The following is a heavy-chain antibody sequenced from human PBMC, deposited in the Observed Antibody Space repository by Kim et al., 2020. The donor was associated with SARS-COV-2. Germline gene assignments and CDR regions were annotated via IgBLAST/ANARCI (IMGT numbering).Heavy chain of an antibody. V-gene: IGHV4-34*01. Sequence: STNHHQPLKSRVTISIDTSRNQCSMRLGSVTAAETAVYYCARATATTFDYWGQGTLVTVSS. J-gene: IGHJ4*02. CDR2: ST. CDR3: ARATATTFDY. D-gene: IGHD6-25*01.